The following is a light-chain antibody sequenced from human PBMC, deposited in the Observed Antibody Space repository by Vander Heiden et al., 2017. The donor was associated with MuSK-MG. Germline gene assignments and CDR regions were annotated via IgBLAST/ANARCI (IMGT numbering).Light chain of an antibody. CDR3: LQYENVPPKLT. CDR2: DAS. CDR1: QDINKF. V-gene: IGKV1-33*01. Sequence: DIQVSPSPSSLSASVGDRVTITCQASQDINKFLNWYQQKPGKAPNLLIYDASNLETGVPSRFSGRGSGTDFTVSISSLQPEDVATYYYLQYENVPPKLTFGGGTKVEIK. J-gene: IGKJ4*01.